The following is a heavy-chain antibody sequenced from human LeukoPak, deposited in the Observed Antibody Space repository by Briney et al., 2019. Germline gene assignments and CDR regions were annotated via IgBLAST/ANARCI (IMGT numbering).Heavy chain of an antibody. CDR2: INHSGST. CDR1: GGSFSGYY. Sequence: SETLSLTCAVYGGSFSGYYWSWTRQPPGKGLEWIGEINHSGSTNYNPSLKSRVTISVDTSKNQFSLKLSSVTAADTAVYYCARRGDCSGGSRLARWGLSILFDPWGQGTLVAASS. J-gene: IGHJ5*02. D-gene: IGHD2-15*01. CDR3: ARRGDCSGGSRLARWGLSILFDP. V-gene: IGHV4-34*01.